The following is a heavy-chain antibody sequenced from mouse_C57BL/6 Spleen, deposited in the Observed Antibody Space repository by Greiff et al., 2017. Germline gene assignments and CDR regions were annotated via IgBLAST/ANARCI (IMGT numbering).Heavy chain of an antibody. V-gene: IGHV1-69*01. CDR3: ARGDYGSGDGAY. D-gene: IGHD1-1*01. Sequence: VQLQQPGAELVMPGASVKLSCTASGYTFTSYWMHWVKQRPGQGLEWIGEIDPSDSYTNYNQKFKGKSTLTVDTSSSTAYMQLRSLTAEDSAVYYCARGDYGSGDGAYWGQGTLVTVSA. CDR1: GYTFTSYW. CDR2: IDPSDSYT. J-gene: IGHJ3*01.